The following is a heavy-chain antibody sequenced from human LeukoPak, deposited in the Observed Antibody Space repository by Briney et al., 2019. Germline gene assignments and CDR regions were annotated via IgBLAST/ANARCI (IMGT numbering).Heavy chain of an antibody. CDR3: ARQKVLRYFDWPDAFDI. V-gene: IGHV7-4-1*02. D-gene: IGHD3-9*01. CDR1: GYTFTSYG. J-gene: IGHJ3*02. Sequence: ASVKVSCKASGYTFTSYGISWVRQAPGQGLEWMGWINTNTGNPTYAQGFTGRFVFSLDTSVSTAYLQISSLKAEDTAVYYCARQKVLRYFDWPDAFDIWGQGTMVTVSS. CDR2: INTNTGNP.